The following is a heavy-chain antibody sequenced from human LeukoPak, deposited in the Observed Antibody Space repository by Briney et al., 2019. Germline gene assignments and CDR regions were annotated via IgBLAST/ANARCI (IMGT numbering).Heavy chain of an antibody. CDR1: GFTFSSYW. CDR3: AKDLITIISPVDY. D-gene: IGHD3-9*01. CDR2: IDSDGSST. V-gene: IGHV3-74*01. J-gene: IGHJ4*02. Sequence: GGSLRLSCAASGFTFSSYWMHWVRQAPGKGLVWVSRIDSDGSSTIYADSVKGRFTVSRDNAKNTLNLQMNSLRAEDTAVYYCAKDLITIISPVDYWGQGTLVTVSS.